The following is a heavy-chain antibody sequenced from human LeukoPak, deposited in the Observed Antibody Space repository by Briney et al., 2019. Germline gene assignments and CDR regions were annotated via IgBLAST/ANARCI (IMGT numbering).Heavy chain of an antibody. CDR3: AKYSKRYDWLKHRRGYYYYMDV. J-gene: IGHJ6*03. V-gene: IGHV3-7*01. D-gene: IGHD3-9*01. CDR1: GFTFSSYW. Sequence: PGGSLRLSCAASGFTFSSYWMSWVRQAPGKGLEWVANIKQDGSEKYYVDSVKGRFTISRDNAKNSLYLQMNSLRAEDTAVYYCAKYSKRYDWLKHRRGYYYYMDVWGKGTTVTISS. CDR2: IKQDGSEK.